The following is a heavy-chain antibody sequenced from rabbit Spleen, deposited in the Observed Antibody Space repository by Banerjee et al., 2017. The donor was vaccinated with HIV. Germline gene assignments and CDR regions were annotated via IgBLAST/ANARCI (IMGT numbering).Heavy chain of an antibody. D-gene: IGHD8-1*01. CDR1: GFDFSANT. CDR3: ARDGAGGSYFAL. CDR2: INTGSGSA. J-gene: IGHJ3*01. Sequence: QEQLVESGGGLVQPEGSLTLTCKASGFDFSANTMCWVRQAPGKGPEWIGCINTGSGSAYYASWVNGRFSISRENAQNTVFLQMTSLTAADTATYFFARDGAGGSYFALWGQGTLVTVS. V-gene: IGHV1S47*01.